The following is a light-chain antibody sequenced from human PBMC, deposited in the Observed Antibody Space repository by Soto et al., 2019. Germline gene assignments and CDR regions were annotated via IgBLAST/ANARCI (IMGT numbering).Light chain of an antibody. J-gene: IGLJ3*02. V-gene: IGLV2-14*03. Sequence: QSALTQPAFVSGSPGQSITIPCTGTRSDIGVYNYVSWYQQHPCKAPKLMICEVSNRPSGVSSRFSGSKSGNTASLTISGLRAEDEADYYCTSFTTSNVWVFGGGTKLTVL. CDR1: RSDIGVYNY. CDR3: TSFTTSNVWV. CDR2: EVS.